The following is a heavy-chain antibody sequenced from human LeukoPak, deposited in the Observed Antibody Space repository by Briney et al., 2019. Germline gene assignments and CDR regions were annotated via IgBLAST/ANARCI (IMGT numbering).Heavy chain of an antibody. CDR2: IYSGGLT. J-gene: IGHJ4*02. V-gene: IGHV3-NL1*01. D-gene: IGHD3-16*01. Sequence: PGGSLRLSCAASGFTFSSYGMHWVRQAPGKGLEWISVIYSGGLTYYADSVEGRFTISRDNSKNTLYLYMNSLRAEDTAVYYCARDEVTSGGGLESWGQGALVIVSS. CDR1: GFTFSSYG. CDR3: ARDEVTSGGGLES.